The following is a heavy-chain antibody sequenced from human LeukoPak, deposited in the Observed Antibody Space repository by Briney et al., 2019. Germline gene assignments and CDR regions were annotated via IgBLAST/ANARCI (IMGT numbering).Heavy chain of an antibody. Sequence: PGGSLRLSCVGSGFSFSDSWMTWVRRAPGKGLEWVANISQGGSERNHVDSVKGRFTISRDDARTSLFLQMNSLRAEDTGVYYCGRGDGYLVDHWGQGTLVTVST. CDR1: GFSFSDSW. CDR2: ISQGGSER. V-gene: IGHV3-7*01. CDR3: GRGDGYLVDH. J-gene: IGHJ4*02. D-gene: IGHD5-24*01.